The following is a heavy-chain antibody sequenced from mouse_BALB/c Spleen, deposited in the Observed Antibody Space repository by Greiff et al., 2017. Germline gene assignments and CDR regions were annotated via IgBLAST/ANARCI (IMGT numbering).Heavy chain of an antibody. Sequence: VQRVESGPGLVAPSQSLSITCTVSGFSLTSYDISWIRQPPGKGLEWLGVIWTGGGTNYNSAFMSRLSISKDNSKSQVFLKMNSLQTDDTAIYYCVRELGRAMDYWGQGTSVTVSS. CDR3: VRELGRAMDY. CDR2: IWTGGGT. J-gene: IGHJ4*01. D-gene: IGHD3-3*01. CDR1: GFSLTSYD. V-gene: IGHV2-9-2*01.